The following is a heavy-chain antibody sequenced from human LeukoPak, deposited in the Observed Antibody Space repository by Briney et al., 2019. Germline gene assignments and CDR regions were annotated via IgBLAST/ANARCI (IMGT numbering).Heavy chain of an antibody. J-gene: IGHJ4*02. CDR1: GGSISSYY. V-gene: IGHV4-59*01. CDR2: IYYSGST. CDR3: ARWDGERLRRGYFDY. Sequence: SETLSLTCTVSGGSISSYYWSWIRQPPGKGLEWIGYIYYSGSTNYNPSLKSRVTISVDTSKNQFSLKLSSVTAADTAVYYCARWDGERLRRGYFDYWGQGPLVTVSS. D-gene: IGHD1-1*01.